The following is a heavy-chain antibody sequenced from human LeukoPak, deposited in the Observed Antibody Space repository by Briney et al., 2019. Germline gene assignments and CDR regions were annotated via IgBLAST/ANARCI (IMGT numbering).Heavy chain of an antibody. D-gene: IGHD2-15*01. V-gene: IGHV4-31*03. J-gene: IGHJ6*03. CDR1: GGSISSSGYY. Sequence: PSETLSLTCTVSGGSISSSGYYWIWIRQHPGKGLEWIGYIYYSGSTYYNPSLRSRATISVDTSKNQFSLKLSSVTAADTAFYYCARECGGSCYGHNEAYYYYMDVWGKGTTVTVSS. CDR3: ARECGGSCYGHNEAYYYYMDV. CDR2: IYYSGST.